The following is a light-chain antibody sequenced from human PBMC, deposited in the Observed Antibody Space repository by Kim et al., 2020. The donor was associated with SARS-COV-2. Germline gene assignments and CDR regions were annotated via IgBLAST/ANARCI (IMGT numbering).Light chain of an antibody. CDR1: HYLNSR. J-gene: IGKJ1*01. CDR3: QQYDDWPRT. V-gene: IGKV3-15*01. CDR2: GAS. Sequence: VSPGEGATLSCRASHYLNSRLAWYQQKPGQAPRLLIYGASTRAAGVPIRFSASGSGTEFTLSISSLQSEDFAVYYCQQYDDWPRTFGQGTKVDIK.